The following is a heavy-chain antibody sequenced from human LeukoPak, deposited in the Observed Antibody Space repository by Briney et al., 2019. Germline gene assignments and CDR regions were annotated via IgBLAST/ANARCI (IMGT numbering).Heavy chain of an antibody. J-gene: IGHJ6*03. D-gene: IGHD3-3*01. CDR2: ISAYNGNT. Sequence: ASVKVSCKASGYTFTSYGISWVRQAPGQGLEWMGWISAYNGNTNYAQKLQGRVTMTTDTSTSTAYMELRSLRSDDTAVYYCARTGLFGYYGFWSGYYYYYMDVWGKGPRSPSP. V-gene: IGHV1-18*01. CDR3: ARTGLFGYYGFWSGYYYYYMDV. CDR1: GYTFTSYG.